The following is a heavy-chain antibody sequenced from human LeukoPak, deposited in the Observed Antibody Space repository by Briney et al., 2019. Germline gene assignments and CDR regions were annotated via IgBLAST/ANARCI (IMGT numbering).Heavy chain of an antibody. CDR3: ARVKSIDGSGSPDAFDI. CDR2: ISAYNGNT. J-gene: IGHJ3*02. Sequence: ASVKVSCKASGYTFTSYGISWVRQAPGQGLEWMGWISAYNGNTNYAQKLQGRVTMTTDTSTSTAYMELRSLRSDDTAVYYCARVKSIDGSGSPDAFDIWGRGTMVTVSS. D-gene: IGHD3-10*01. CDR1: GYTFTSYG. V-gene: IGHV1-18*01.